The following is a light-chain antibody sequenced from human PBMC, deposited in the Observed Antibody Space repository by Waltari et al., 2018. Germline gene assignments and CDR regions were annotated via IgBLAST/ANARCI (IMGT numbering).Light chain of an antibody. Sequence: DIQMTQSPSTLSASVGDRVIFSCRASQSISKWLAWYQQKPGKAPKLLIYTASTLESGVPSRFSGSGSVTEFTLTISSLQPEDXAXYYCQQYNSYSLLSFGGGTKVEIK. J-gene: IGKJ4*01. CDR1: QSISKW. CDR2: TAS. CDR3: QQYNSYSLLS. V-gene: IGKV1-5*03.